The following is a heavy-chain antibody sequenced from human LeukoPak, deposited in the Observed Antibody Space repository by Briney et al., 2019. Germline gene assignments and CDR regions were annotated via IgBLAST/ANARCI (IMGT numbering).Heavy chain of an antibody. Sequence: ASVKVSCKASGYTFTSYDMHWVRQAPGQGLEWMGIINPSGDSTSYAQKFQGRVTMTRDASTSTVYMELSSLRSEDTAVYYCASVLYCGADCYSGRYFFDYWGQGTLVTVSS. D-gene: IGHD2-21*02. J-gene: IGHJ4*02. V-gene: IGHV1-46*01. CDR3: ASVLYCGADCYSGRYFFDY. CDR2: INPSGDST. CDR1: GYTFTSYD.